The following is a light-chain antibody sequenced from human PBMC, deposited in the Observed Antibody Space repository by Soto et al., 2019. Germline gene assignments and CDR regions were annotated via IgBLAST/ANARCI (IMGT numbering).Light chain of an antibody. CDR1: RSDVGGYNL. V-gene: IGLV2-23*02. Sequence: QSVLAQPASVSGSPGQSITISCTGTRSDVGGYNLVSWYQHHPRKAPKLVIYEVSERPSGASYRFSGSKSGNTASLTISGLQAGDEADYYCCSYAGSVDHYVFGTGTKVTVL. CDR2: EVS. J-gene: IGLJ1*01. CDR3: CSYAGSVDHYV.